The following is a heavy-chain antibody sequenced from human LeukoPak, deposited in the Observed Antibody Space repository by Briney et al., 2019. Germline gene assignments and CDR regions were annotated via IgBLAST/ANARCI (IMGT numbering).Heavy chain of an antibody. CDR1: GVTFNIYY. CDR3: ARKDFSSGSFTY. Sequence: GGSLRLSCAVSGVTFNIYYMSWVRQAPGKGVEGISYIGLHVYPLDYADSVKGRFTISRDNAQNSLYLDMSSLRAEDTAVYYCARKDFSSGSFTYWGQGTLVTVSS. CDR2: IGLHVYPL. J-gene: IGHJ4*02. D-gene: IGHD3-22*01. V-gene: IGHV3-11*04.